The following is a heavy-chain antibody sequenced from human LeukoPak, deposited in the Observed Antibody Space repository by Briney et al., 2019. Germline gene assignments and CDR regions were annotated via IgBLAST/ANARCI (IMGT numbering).Heavy chain of an antibody. CDR2: INPSGGST. J-gene: IGHJ4*02. D-gene: IGHD2-15*01. CDR3: ASGGSSDYYFDY. V-gene: IGHV1-46*01. CDR1: GYTFTSYY. Sequence: ASVTVSCKASGYTFTSYYMHWVRQAPGQGLEWMGIINPSGGSTNYAQKFQGRVTMTRDMSTSTVYMELSSLRSEDTAVYYCASGGSSDYYFDYWGQGTLVTVSS.